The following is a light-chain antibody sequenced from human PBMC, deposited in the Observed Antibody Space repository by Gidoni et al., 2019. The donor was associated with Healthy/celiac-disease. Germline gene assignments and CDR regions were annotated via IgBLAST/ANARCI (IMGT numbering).Light chain of an antibody. J-gene: IGLJ3*02. Sequence: SYELTQPPSVSVSPGQTARITCSGDALPKKYAYWYQHKSGQAPVLVIYEDSKRPSGIPERFSGSSSGTMATLTISGAQVEDEADYYCYSTDSSGNHSWVFGGGTKLTVL. CDR2: EDS. CDR3: YSTDSSGNHSWV. CDR1: ALPKKY. V-gene: IGLV3-10*01.